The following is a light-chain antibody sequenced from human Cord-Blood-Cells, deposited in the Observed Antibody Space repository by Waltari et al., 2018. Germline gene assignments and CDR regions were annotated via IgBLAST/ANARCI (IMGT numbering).Light chain of an antibody. J-gene: IGKJ5*01. V-gene: IGKV3-11*01. Sequence: EIALTQSPATLSSSPGESATLSCRASQSVSSYLAWYQQKPGQAPRLLIYDASNRATGIPARFRGSGSVTDFTLTISSLEPEDFAVYYCQQRSNWPITFGQGTRLEIK. CDR2: DAS. CDR3: QQRSNWPIT. CDR1: QSVSSY.